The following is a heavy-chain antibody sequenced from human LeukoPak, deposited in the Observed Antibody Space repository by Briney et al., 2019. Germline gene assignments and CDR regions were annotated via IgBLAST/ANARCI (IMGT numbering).Heavy chain of an antibody. V-gene: IGHV4-61*01. CDR3: ARDRRDGYFGGYYYGMDV. Sequence: SETLSLTCAVSGDSVSSSYYWSWIRQPPGKGLEWIGYIYYSGSTNYNPSLKSRVTISVDTSKNQFSLKLSSVTAADTAVYYCARDRRDGYFGGYYYGMDVWGQGTTVTVSS. CDR2: IYYSGST. D-gene: IGHD5-24*01. CDR1: GDSVSSSYY. J-gene: IGHJ6*02.